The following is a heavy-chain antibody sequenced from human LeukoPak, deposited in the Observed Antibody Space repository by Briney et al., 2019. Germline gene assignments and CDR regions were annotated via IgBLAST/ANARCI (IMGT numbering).Heavy chain of an antibody. CDR1: GFTFSSYA. D-gene: IGHD3-10*01. CDR3: ARETSRFGGFY. Sequence: GGSLRLSCAASGFTFSSYAMSWVRQAPGKGLEWVSSISSSSSYIYYADSVKGRFTISRDNAKNSLYLQMNSLRAEDTAVYYCARETSRFGGFYWGQGTLVTVSS. J-gene: IGHJ4*02. CDR2: ISSSSSYI. V-gene: IGHV3-21*01.